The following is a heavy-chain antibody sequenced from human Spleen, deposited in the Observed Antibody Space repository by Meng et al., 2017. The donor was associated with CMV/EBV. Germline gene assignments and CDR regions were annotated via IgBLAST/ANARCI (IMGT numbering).Heavy chain of an antibody. J-gene: IGHJ4*02. CDR1: GFTFSNYW. CDR3: ARVSGQWLVDYYFDY. V-gene: IGHV3-7*01. D-gene: IGHD6-19*01. CDR2: IKEDGSEK. Sequence: GESLKISCAASGFTFSNYWMSWVRQAPGKGLEWVANIKEDGSEKYYVDSVKGRFTISRDNAKNSLYLQMNSLRAEDTAVYYCARVSGQWLVDYYFDYWGQETLVTSPQ.